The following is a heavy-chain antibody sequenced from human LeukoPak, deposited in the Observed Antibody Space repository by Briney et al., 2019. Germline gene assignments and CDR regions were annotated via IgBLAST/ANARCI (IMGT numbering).Heavy chain of an antibody. Sequence: GGSLRLSCAASGFTFSSYAMHWVRQAPGKGLEWVADISYDGSNKYYADSVKGRFTISRDNSKNTLYLQMNSLRAEDTAVYYCARDAPPPRVRGVLDYWGQGTLVTVSS. D-gene: IGHD3-10*01. CDR1: GFTFSSYA. V-gene: IGHV3-30-3*01. J-gene: IGHJ4*02. CDR2: ISYDGSNK. CDR3: ARDAPPPRVRGVLDY.